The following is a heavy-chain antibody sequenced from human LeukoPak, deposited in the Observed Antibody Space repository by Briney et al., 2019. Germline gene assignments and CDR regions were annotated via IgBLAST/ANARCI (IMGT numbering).Heavy chain of an antibody. CDR1: GGSFNGYY. CDR3: ARLVVTAPQYHYYMDV. J-gene: IGHJ6*03. D-gene: IGHD2-21*02. V-gene: IGHV4-34*01. Sequence: SETLSLTCNVSGGSFNGYYWTWIRQPPGKGLEWIAEINHIGTTNHNLSLKSRVSDSTDTSKNQFFLKLTSVTAADTALYYCARLVVTAPQYHYYMDVWGEGTTVTVSS. CDR2: INHIGTT.